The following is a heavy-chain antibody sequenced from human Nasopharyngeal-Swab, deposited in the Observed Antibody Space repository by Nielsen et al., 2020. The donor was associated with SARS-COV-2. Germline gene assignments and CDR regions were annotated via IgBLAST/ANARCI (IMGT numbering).Heavy chain of an antibody. J-gene: IGHJ4*02. D-gene: IGHD3-22*01. CDR3: ARTHYYDTGPIDY. V-gene: IGHV4-39*07. Sequence: SETLSLTCTVSGGSISSSSYYWGWIRQPPGKGLEWIGSIYYSGSTNYNPSLKSRVTMSVDTSKNQFSLKLSSVTAADTAVYYCARTHYYDTGPIDYWGQGTLVTVSS. CDR1: GGSISSSSYY. CDR2: IYYSGST.